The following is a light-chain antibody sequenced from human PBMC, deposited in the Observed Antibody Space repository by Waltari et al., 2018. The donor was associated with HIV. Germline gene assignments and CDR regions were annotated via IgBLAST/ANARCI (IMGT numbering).Light chain of an antibody. CDR3: LQYYIYPRT. Sequence: DIQMTQSPSTLSASVGDRVTITCRASQNINSWLAWYQQKPGKAPKLLIYRASNLQSGVPSRFSGSESGTEFTLTISSLQPDDFATYYCLQYYIYPRTFGQGTKVEIK. J-gene: IGKJ1*01. V-gene: IGKV1-5*03. CDR2: RAS. CDR1: QNINSW.